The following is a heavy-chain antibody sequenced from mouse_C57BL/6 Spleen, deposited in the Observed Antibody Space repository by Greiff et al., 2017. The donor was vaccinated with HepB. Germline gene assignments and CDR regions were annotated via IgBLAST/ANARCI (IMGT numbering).Heavy chain of an antibody. Sequence: QVQLQQPGAELVKPGASVKLSCKASGYTFTSYWMHWVKQRPGQGLEWIGVIDPSDSYTNYNPKFKGKATFTVDTSSSTAYMQLSSLTSEDTAVYYGARYGGGRGFDYWGQGTPVTVSS. V-gene: IGHV1-59*01. CDR2: IDPSDSYT. CDR3: ARYGGGRGFDY. D-gene: IGHD1-1*02. CDR1: GYTFTSYW. J-gene: IGHJ3*01.